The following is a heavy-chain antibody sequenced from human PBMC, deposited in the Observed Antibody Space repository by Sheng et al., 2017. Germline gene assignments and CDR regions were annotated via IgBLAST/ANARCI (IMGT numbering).Heavy chain of an antibody. CDR1: GFTFSDYY. D-gene: IGHD5-18*01. V-gene: IGHV3-11*01. J-gene: IGHJ6*02. CDR3: ARAPFWSAMAPDV. CDR2: ISRSGSTI. Sequence: VQLVESGGGLVKPGGSLRLSCAASGFTFSDYYMSWIRQAPGKGLEWVSYISRSGSTIYDAESVKGRFTISRDNAKNSLYLQMNSLRAEDTAVYYCARAPFWSAMAPDVWGQGTTVTVSS.